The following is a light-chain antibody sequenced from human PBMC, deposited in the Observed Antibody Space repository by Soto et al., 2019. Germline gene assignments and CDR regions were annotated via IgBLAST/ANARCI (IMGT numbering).Light chain of an antibody. CDR2: GAS. Sequence: TVLKQSLATVSLYPGERATLSCRASQNVSSYLAWYQQRVGQAPRLLIYGASSRATGIPDRFSGSGSGTDFTLTISRLEPEDSAVYYCQQFGRPLGGGTKVDIK. V-gene: IGKV3-20*01. J-gene: IGKJ4*01. CDR3: QQFGRP. CDR1: QNVSSY.